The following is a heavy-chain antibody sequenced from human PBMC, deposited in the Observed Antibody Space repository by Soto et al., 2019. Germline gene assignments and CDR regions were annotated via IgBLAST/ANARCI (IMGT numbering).Heavy chain of an antibody. CDR3: AYSTTVHYFDY. V-gene: IGHV4-39*01. J-gene: IGHJ4*02. Sequence: QLQLQESGPGLVKPSETLSLTCTVSGGSISSSSYYWGWIRQPPGKGLEWIGTISYSGSTYYNPSLKSRVTISVDTSKTQFSLRLSSVTAADTAVYYCAYSTTVHYFDYWGQGTLVTVSS. CDR1: GGSISSSSYY. D-gene: IGHD4-17*01. CDR2: ISYSGST.